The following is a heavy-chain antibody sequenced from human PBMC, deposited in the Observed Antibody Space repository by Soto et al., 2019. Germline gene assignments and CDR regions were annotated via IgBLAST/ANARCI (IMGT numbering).Heavy chain of an antibody. D-gene: IGHD4-17*01. V-gene: IGHV5-51*01. Sequence: YWIGWVRQMPGKGLEWMGIIYPGDSDTRYSPSFQGQVTISADKSISTAYLQWSSLKASDSAMYYCARHVGYGDYIDSWGQGTLVTVSS. CDR2: IYPGDSDT. CDR3: ARHVGYGDYIDS. CDR1: YW. J-gene: IGHJ4*02.